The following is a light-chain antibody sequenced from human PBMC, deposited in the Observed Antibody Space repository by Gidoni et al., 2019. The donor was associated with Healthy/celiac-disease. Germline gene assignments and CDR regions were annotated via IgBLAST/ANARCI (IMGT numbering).Light chain of an antibody. J-gene: IGKJ2*01. CDR1: QSISSW. Sequence: IQLPQSSSTLSASVGDRVTITCRASQSISSWLVWYQQKPGKAPKLLIYDASSWESGVPSRFSGSGSGTEDTLTMSSREPDDFATYYCEQYNSDSPTFGQGTKLEIK. CDR2: DAS. V-gene: IGKV1-5*01. CDR3: EQYNSDSPT.